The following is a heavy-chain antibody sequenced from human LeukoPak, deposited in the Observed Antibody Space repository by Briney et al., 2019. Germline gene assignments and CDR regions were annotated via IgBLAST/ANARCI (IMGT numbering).Heavy chain of an antibody. V-gene: IGHV3-23*01. Sequence: GSLRLSCAASGFTVSSYAMTWVRQAPGKGLEWVSAIGYSAGDTYYADSVKGRFTISRGNSMNTLYLQMSSLRADDTALYYCAKDDDGHHHGVDHWGQGTLVTVSS. CDR1: GFTVSSYA. CDR3: AKDDDGHHHGVDH. J-gene: IGHJ4*02. CDR2: IGYSAGDT. D-gene: IGHD4-17*01.